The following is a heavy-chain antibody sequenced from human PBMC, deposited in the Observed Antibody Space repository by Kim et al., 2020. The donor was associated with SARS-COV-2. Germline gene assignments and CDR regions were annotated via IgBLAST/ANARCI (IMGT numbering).Heavy chain of an antibody. CDR1: GFTFSSYS. CDR2: ISSSSSTI. J-gene: IGHJ4*02. CDR3: ASSKITYCGGDCYG. Sequence: GGSLRLSCAASGFTFSSYSMNWVRQAPGKGLEWVSYISSSSSTIYYADSVKGRFTISRDNAKNSLYLQMNSLRDEDTAVYYCASSKITYCGGDCYGWGQGTLVTVSS. D-gene: IGHD2-21*02. V-gene: IGHV3-48*02.